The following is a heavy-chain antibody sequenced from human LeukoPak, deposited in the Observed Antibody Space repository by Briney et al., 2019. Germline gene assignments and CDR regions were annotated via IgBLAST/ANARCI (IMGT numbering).Heavy chain of an antibody. J-gene: IGHJ5*02. Sequence: SQTLSLTCAISGDSVSNNSVAWNWIRHSPSRGLEWPGRTYYRSKWYNDYAVSVKGRITINPETAKNQFSLQLNSVTPEDTAVYYCARDMDYYGSGNYYNSRWFDPWGQGTLVTVSS. CDR1: GDSVSNNSVA. D-gene: IGHD3-10*01. CDR2: TYYRSKWYN. CDR3: ARDMDYYGSGNYYNSRWFDP. V-gene: IGHV6-1*01.